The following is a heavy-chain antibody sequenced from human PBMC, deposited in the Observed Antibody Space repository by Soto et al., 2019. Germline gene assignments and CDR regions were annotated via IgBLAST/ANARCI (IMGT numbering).Heavy chain of an antibody. Sequence: QVQLQESGPGLVKPSETLSLTCTVSSGSVSSTSFYWIWVRQPPGKGLEWIGYVYHTGITNYNPSLKSRVTISVDTSKNQFSLKLTSLTAADTAVYYCARETRNWYFDFWGRGSLVTVSS. CDR3: ARETRNWYFDF. CDR2: VYHTGIT. J-gene: IGHJ2*01. D-gene: IGHD2-2*01. V-gene: IGHV4-61*01. CDR1: SGSVSSTSFY.